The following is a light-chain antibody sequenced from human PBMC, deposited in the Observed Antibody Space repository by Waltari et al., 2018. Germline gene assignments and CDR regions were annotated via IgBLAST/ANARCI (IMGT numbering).Light chain of an antibody. Sequence: EIVLTKSPGTLSLSPGETATLSCRASQSVSRAVAWYQQIPCQATRLLIYDASTRATGIPDRFSGSGSGTDFSLTISRLEPEDFAVYYCQKYVRLPATFGQGTKVEIK. J-gene: IGKJ1*01. CDR2: DAS. CDR3: QKYVRLPAT. V-gene: IGKV3-20*01. CDR1: QSVSRA.